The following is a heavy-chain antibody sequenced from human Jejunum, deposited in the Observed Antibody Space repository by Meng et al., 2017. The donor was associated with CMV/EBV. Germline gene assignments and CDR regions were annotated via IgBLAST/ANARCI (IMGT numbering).Heavy chain of an antibody. Sequence: CAASGFTLSKYWMHWVRQAPGKGLVWVARINSDGYSTSYADSVKGRFTISRDSAKNTLSLQMISLTVEDTAVYYCAREGDNDSFDYWGQGTLVTV. CDR1: GFTLSKYW. J-gene: IGHJ4*02. CDR3: AREGDNDSFDY. CDR2: INSDGYST. V-gene: IGHV3-74*01. D-gene: IGHD2-21*02.